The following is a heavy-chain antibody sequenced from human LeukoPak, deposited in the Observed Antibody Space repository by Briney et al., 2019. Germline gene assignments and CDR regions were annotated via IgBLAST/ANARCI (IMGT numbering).Heavy chain of an antibody. CDR3: ARQLGYCAAGTCYFDS. CDR1: GFTFSSYA. J-gene: IGHJ4*01. Sequence: GRSLRLSCAASGFTFSSYAMAWVRQAPGKGLEWISSLSSGRSPSYSDSLEGRLTMSSDNARNTLYLQMDNLRGEDTAMYYCARQLGYCAAGTCYFDSWGHGTQVTVSS. V-gene: IGHV3-21*04. D-gene: IGHD2-8*02. CDR2: LSSGRSP.